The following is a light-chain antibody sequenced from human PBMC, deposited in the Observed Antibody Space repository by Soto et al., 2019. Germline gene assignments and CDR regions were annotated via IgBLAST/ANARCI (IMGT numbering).Light chain of an antibody. CDR2: DAS. J-gene: IGKJ5*01. V-gene: IGKV3-15*01. CDR1: QSVSGD. Sequence: IVLTHSPATLSVSPCYRSTLPISASQSVSGDLAWYPHKPGQAPRLLIYDASARALDTPARFAGSGSGTEFTLTISSLQSEDFAVYFCQQYNNWPITFGQGTRLEIK. CDR3: QQYNNWPIT.